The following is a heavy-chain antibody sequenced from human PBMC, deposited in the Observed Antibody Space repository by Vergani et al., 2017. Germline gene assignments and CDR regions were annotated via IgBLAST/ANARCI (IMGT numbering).Heavy chain of an antibody. Sequence: QVQLVQSGAEVKKPGASVKVSCEGSGYTFRNYGISWVRQAPGEGLEWMGWISAYNGNTNYAQKLQGRVTMTTDTSTSTAYMELRSLRSDDTAVYYCARDVEPTMVRGVIGDYWGQGTLVTVSS. V-gene: IGHV1-18*04. J-gene: IGHJ4*02. D-gene: IGHD3-10*01. CDR1: GYTFRNYG. CDR2: ISAYNGNT. CDR3: ARDVEPTMVRGVIGDY.